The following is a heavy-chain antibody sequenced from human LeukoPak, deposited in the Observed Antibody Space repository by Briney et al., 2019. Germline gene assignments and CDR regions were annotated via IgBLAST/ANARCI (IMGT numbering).Heavy chain of an antibody. V-gene: IGHV1-2*02. Sequence: ASVKVSCKASGYTFTGYYMHWVRQAPGQGLEWMGWINPNSGGTNYAQKFQGRVTVTSDTSISTAYMELSRLTSDDTAVYYCARVRYYYESMDVWGKGTTITVSS. CDR3: ARVRYYYESMDV. CDR1: GYTFTGYY. J-gene: IGHJ6*03. CDR2: INPNSGGT. D-gene: IGHD3-22*01.